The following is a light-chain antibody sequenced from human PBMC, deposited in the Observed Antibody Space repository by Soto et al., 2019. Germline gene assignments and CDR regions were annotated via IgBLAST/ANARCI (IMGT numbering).Light chain of an antibody. CDR3: QQRSNWLT. CDR1: QSVSSY. CDR2: DAS. V-gene: IGKV3-11*01. Sequence: DIVLTQSPATLSLSPGERATLSCRASQSVSSYLAWYQQKPGQAPRLLIYDASNRATGIPARFSGSGSGTDFTLTISSLDPEDFAVYYCQQRSNWLTFGGGTKVDIK. J-gene: IGKJ4*01.